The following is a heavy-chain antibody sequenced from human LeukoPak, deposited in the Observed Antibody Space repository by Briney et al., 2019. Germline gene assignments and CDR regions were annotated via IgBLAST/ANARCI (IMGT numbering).Heavy chain of an antibody. Sequence: GGSLRLSCAASGCTFSSYWMSWVRQAPGKGLEWVANIKQDGSEKYYVDSVKGRFTISRDNAKNSLYLQMNSLRAEATAVYYCARPYSSGWDPIDYWGQGTLVTVSA. D-gene: IGHD6-19*01. CDR1: GCTFSSYW. CDR2: IKQDGSEK. V-gene: IGHV3-7*01. J-gene: IGHJ4*02. CDR3: ARPYSSGWDPIDY.